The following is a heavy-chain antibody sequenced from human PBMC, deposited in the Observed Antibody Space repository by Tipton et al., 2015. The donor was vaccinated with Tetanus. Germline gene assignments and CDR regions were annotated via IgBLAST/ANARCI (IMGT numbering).Heavy chain of an antibody. CDR3: ARDRGTVTSPGRGNAFDI. V-gene: IGHV4-59*01. Sequence: TLSLTCTVSGGSISDYYWHWIRQPPGWGLEWIGYVYDSGNTNSESSLKSRVTISVDTSKNQFSLKLDSVTSADTAVYYCARDRGTVTSPGRGNAFDIWGQGTTVTVSS. D-gene: IGHD4-17*01. CDR2: VYDSGNT. CDR1: GGSISDYY. J-gene: IGHJ3*02.